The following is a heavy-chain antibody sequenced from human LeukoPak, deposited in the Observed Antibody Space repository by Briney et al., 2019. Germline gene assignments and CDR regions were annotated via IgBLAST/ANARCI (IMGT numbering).Heavy chain of an antibody. V-gene: IGHV3-30*19. CDR2: ISFDGTNK. CDR3: ARDRPNCSSTSCYRYYFMDV. Sequence: QAGGSLRLSCAASGFTFSSYGMHWVRQAPGKGLEWVAVISFDGTNKIYADSVKGQFTISRDNSKNTLYLQMNSLRDEDTAVYYCARDRPNCSSTSCYRYYFMDVWGKGTTVTVSS. CDR1: GFTFSSYG. D-gene: IGHD2-2*02. J-gene: IGHJ6*03.